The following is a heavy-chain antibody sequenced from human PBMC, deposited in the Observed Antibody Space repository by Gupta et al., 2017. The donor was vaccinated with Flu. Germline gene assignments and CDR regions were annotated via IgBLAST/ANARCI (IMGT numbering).Heavy chain of an antibody. V-gene: IGHV1-2*02. Sequence: GLEWMGWINPNSGGTNYAQKFQGRVTMTRDTSISTAYMDLRNLRSDDTAVYYCARGGKGWLKLGLDYWGQGTPVPVSS. CDR3: ARGGKGWLKLGLDY. CDR2: INPNSGGT. J-gene: IGHJ4*02. D-gene: IGHD2-21*02.